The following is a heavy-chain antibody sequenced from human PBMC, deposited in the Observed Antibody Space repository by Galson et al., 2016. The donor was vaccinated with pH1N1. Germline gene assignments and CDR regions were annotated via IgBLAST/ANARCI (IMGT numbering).Heavy chain of an antibody. D-gene: IGHD3-3*01. V-gene: IGHV3-7*01. CDR3: ARDCIFWSGLGYSYYYYYGMDV. Sequence: SLRLSCAASAFTFSRYWMSWVRQAPGKGLEWVANIKEDGSERYYVDSVKGRFTISRANAKKTLYLQMNSLRAEDTAVYYCARDCIFWSGLGYSYYYYYGMDVWGQGPTFTVSS. CDR1: AFTFSRYW. CDR2: IKEDGSER. J-gene: IGHJ6*02.